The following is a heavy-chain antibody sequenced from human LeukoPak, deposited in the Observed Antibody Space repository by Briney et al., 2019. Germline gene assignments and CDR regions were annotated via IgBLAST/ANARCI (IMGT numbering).Heavy chain of an antibody. Sequence: SETLSLTCTVSGYSISSGYYWGWIRQPPGQGLEWIGSIYHSGSTYYNPSLKSRVTISVDTSKNQFSLKLNSVTAADTAVYYCARLRAGYCSGGSCYPDAFDIWGQGTMVTVSS. CDR2: IYHSGST. CDR3: ARLRAGYCSGGSCYPDAFDI. D-gene: IGHD2-15*01. CDR1: GYSISSGYY. J-gene: IGHJ3*02. V-gene: IGHV4-38-2*02.